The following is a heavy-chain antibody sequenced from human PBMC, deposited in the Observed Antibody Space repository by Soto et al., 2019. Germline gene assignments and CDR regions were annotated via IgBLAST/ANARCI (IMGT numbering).Heavy chain of an antibody. V-gene: IGHV3-30*18. CDR3: AKDVGSWELSNWFDP. CDR2: ISYDGSNK. CDR1: GFTFSSYG. D-gene: IGHD1-26*01. J-gene: IGHJ5*02. Sequence: GGSLRLSCAASGFTFSSYGMHWVLQAPGKGLEWVAVISYDGSNKYYADSVKGRFTISRDNSKNTLYLQMNSLRAEDTAVYYCAKDVGSWELSNWFDPWGQGTLVTVSS.